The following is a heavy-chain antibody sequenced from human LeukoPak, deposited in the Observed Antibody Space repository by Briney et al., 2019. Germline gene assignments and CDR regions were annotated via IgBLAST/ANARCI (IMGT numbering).Heavy chain of an antibody. Sequence: ASVKVSCKASGYTFTGYCMHWVRQAPGQGLEWMGWINPNSGGTNYAQKFQGRVTMTRDTSISTAYMELSRLRSDDTAVYYCARDQQLASVLDYWGQGTLVTVSS. J-gene: IGHJ4*02. V-gene: IGHV1-2*02. D-gene: IGHD6-13*01. CDR1: GYTFTGYC. CDR2: INPNSGGT. CDR3: ARDQQLASVLDY.